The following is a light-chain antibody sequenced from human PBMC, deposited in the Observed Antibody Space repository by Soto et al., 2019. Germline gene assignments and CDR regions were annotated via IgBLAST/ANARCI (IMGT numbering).Light chain of an antibody. CDR2: ADV. J-gene: IGLJ2*01. CDR3: CSYAGGTSVI. V-gene: IGLV2-23*01. CDR1: SSDVGRYSL. Sequence: QSALTQPASVSGSPGQSLTISCTGTSSDVGRYSLVSWYQQHPGKAPKLIIYADVERPSGVSYRFSGSKSGNTASLTISGLQTADEADYYCCSYAGGTSVIFGGGTKLTVL.